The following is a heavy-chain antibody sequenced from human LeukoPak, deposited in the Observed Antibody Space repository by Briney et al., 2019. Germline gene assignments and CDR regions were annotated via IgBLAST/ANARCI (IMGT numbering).Heavy chain of an antibody. CDR2: INNIATHS. CDR3: ARDPTRYLRYGYFDY. V-gene: IGHV3-21*01. J-gene: IGHJ4*02. D-gene: IGHD4-17*01. CDR1: GFTFTDSA. Sequence: NAGGSLRLSCAGSGFTFTDSAINWVRQAPGKGLEWVSSINNIATHSYYAASVKGRFSNSRDDAKNSVYLQMHSLRAEDTAIYYCARDPTRYLRYGYFDYWGQGAQVTVSS.